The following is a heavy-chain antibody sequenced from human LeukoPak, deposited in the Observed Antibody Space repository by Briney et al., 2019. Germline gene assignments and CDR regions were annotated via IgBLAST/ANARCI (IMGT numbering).Heavy chain of an antibody. CDR2: IYSGGTT. D-gene: IGHD6-19*01. Sequence: GGSLRLSCSASGFTVRSGYMSCLSQAPGKGLAWLSVIYSGGTTYYADSVKGRFTISRDNSKNTVYLQMNSLRVEDTAVYYCTRGGSVPATRSFNYWGQGTLVTVSS. CDR1: GFTVRSGY. V-gene: IGHV3-66*01. J-gene: IGHJ4*02. CDR3: TRGGSVPATRSFNY.